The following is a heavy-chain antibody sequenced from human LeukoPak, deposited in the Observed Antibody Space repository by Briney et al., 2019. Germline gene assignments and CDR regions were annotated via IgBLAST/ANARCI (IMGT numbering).Heavy chain of an antibody. Sequence: SETLSLTCTVSGGSISSSSYYWGWIRQPPGKGLEWIGSIYYSGSTYYNPSLKSRVTISVDTSKNQFSLKLSSVTAADTAVYYCASMGEAARDFDYWGQGTLVTVSS. V-gene: IGHV4-39*07. CDR1: GGSISSSSYY. CDR2: IYYSGST. D-gene: IGHD6-6*01. J-gene: IGHJ4*02. CDR3: ASMGEAARDFDY.